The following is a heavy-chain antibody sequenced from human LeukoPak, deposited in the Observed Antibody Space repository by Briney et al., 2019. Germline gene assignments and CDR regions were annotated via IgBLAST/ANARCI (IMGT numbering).Heavy chain of an antibody. Sequence: GGSLRLSCAASGFTFFSYTMNWVRQAPGKGLEWVSSISSSRSYIYYADSVKGRFTISRDNAKNSLYLQMNSLRAEDTAIYYCAKPTRTGPARAFDYWGQGTLVTVSS. D-gene: IGHD3/OR15-3a*01. CDR2: ISSSRSYI. CDR1: GFTFFSYT. CDR3: AKPTRTGPARAFDY. J-gene: IGHJ4*02. V-gene: IGHV3-21*04.